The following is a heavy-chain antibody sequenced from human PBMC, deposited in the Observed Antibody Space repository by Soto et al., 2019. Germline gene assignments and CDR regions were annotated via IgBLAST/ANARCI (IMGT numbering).Heavy chain of an antibody. Sequence: SETLSLTCTVSGGSISSYYWSWIRQPPGKGLEWIGYIYYSGSTNYNPSLKSRVTLSLDTSKNQFSLKLTAVTAADTAVYYCATFESYGDLDYWGQGTLVTVSS. CDR2: IYYSGST. V-gene: IGHV4-59*08. CDR1: GGSISSYY. CDR3: ATFESYGDLDY. J-gene: IGHJ4*02. D-gene: IGHD4-17*01.